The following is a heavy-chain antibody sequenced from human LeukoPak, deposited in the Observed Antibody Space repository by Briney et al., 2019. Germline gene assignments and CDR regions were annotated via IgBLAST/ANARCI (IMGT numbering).Heavy chain of an antibody. CDR3: AKRGVVIRVILVGFHKEAYYFDS. Sequence: QPGGSLRLSCAVSGISLSNYGMSWVRQAPGKGLEWVAGISGSGGSTNYADSVKGRFTIYRDNPKNTLYLQMNRLRAEDTAVYFCAKRGVVIRVILVGFHKEAYYFDSWGQGALVTVSS. CDR1: GISLSNYG. J-gene: IGHJ4*02. D-gene: IGHD3-22*01. V-gene: IGHV3-23*01. CDR2: ISGSGGST.